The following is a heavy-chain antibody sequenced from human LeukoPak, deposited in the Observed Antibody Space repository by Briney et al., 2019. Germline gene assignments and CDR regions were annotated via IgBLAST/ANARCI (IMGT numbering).Heavy chain of an antibody. J-gene: IGHJ4*02. CDR1: GFTFSSYA. D-gene: IGHD7-27*01. CDR2: ISGSGGST. Sequence: PGGSLRLSCAASGFTFSSYAMSWVRQAPGKGLEWVSAISGSGGSTYYADSVKGRFTISRDNSKNTLYLQMNSLRAEATAVYYCAKDGLGIWSRGYFDYWGQGTLVTVSS. CDR3: AKDGLGIWSRGYFDY. V-gene: IGHV3-23*01.